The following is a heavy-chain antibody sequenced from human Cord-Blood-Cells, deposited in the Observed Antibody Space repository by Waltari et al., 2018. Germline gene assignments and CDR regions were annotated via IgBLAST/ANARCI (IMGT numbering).Heavy chain of an antibody. Sequence: VQLVQSGAEVKKPGASVKVSCKVSGYTLTALSMPWVPKAPGKGLEWMGGFDPEDGETIYAQKFQGRVTMTEDTSTDTAYMELSSLRSEDTAVYYCATAIGYTNYYFDYWGQGTLVTVAS. V-gene: IGHV1-24*01. D-gene: IGHD1-1*01. CDR1: GYTLTALS. CDR3: ATAIGYTNYYFDY. J-gene: IGHJ4*02. CDR2: FDPEDGET.